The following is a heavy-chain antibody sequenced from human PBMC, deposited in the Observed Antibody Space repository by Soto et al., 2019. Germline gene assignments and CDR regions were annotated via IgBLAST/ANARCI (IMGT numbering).Heavy chain of an antibody. CDR1: GFKFSNYW. J-gene: IGHJ4*02. CDR3: ARDGLLFSGPYRPSRFDY. Sequence: GGSLRLSCAASGFKFSNYWMSWVRQAPGKGLEWVGNIKHDTSEAHYADSVKGRFTITRDNIKNFLFLQMNGLRADDTASYYCARDGLLFSGPYRPSRFDYWGLGTLVTVSS. CDR2: IKHDTSEA. D-gene: IGHD3-16*02. V-gene: IGHV3-7*03.